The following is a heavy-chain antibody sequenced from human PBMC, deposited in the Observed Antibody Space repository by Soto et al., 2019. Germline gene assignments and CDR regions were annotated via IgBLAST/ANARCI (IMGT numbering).Heavy chain of an antibody. CDR2: ISGSAGST. CDR3: AKDRLAAGDRFRFDP. J-gene: IGHJ5*02. V-gene: IGHV3-23*01. CDR1: GFTFSSYA. D-gene: IGHD6-13*01. Sequence: DVQLLESGGGLVQPGGSLRLSCAASGFTFSSYAMSWVRQAPGKGLEWVSSISGSAGSTYYADSVKDRFSISRDNSKNTLYLQMNSLRVEDTAVYYCAKDRLAAGDRFRFDPWGQGTLVTVSS.